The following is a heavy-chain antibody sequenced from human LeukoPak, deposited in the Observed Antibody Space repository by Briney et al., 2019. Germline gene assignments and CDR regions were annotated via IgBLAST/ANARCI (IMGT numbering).Heavy chain of an antibody. CDR3: ARVYGSGYDFRGAFDI. D-gene: IGHD5-12*01. Sequence: SETLSLTCTVSGGSISTYYWTWIRQPPGKGLEGIGHIYYTGSTNYNPSLKSRVTISVDTSKNQFSLKLSPVTAADTAVYYCARVYGSGYDFRGAFDIWGQGTMVTVSS. J-gene: IGHJ3*02. V-gene: IGHV4-59*01. CDR2: IYYTGST. CDR1: GGSISTYY.